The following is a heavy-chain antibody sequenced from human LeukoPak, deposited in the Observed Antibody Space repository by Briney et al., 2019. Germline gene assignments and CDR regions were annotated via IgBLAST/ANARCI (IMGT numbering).Heavy chain of an antibody. CDR3: ARVAGRMVRGLYYFDY. V-gene: IGHV1-8*01. CDR1: GYTFTSYD. CDR2: MNPNSSNT. J-gene: IGHJ4*02. Sequence: GASVKVSCKASGYTFTSYDINWVRQATGQGLEWMGWMNPNSSNTGYAQKFQGRVTMTRNTSISTAYMELSSLRSEDTAVYYCARVAGRMVRGLYYFDYWGQGTLVTVSS. D-gene: IGHD3-10*01.